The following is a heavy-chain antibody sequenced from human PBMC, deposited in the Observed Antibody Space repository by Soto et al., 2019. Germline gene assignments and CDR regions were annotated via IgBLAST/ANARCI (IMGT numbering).Heavy chain of an antibody. D-gene: IGHD3-10*01. CDR2: IIPLFGTP. CDR3: ARDRDDYGSGTYYNRIDF. Sequence: QVKLVQSGAEVPKPGSSVKVSCKASGGSFSTYAISWLRQAPGPGLEWMGGIIPLFGTPNYAQRFQGRVTITVDESTSTAYMELSRLRSEDTAVYYCARDRDDYGSGTYYNRIDFWGPGTLVTVSS. V-gene: IGHV1-69*01. CDR1: GGSFSTYA. J-gene: IGHJ4*02.